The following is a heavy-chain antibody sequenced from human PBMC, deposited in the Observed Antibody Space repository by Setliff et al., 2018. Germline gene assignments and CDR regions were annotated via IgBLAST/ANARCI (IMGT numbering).Heavy chain of an antibody. J-gene: IGHJ6*03. CDR1: GYTFATYG. CDR3: ARLSIEGFGRYYYYYYMDV. V-gene: IGHV1-18*01. D-gene: IGHD6-6*01. CDR2: VSPYTDNT. Sequence: ASVKVSCKASGYTFATYGISWVRQAPGQGLEWLGWVSPYTDNTNYAQNFQGRVTMTTDISGSTAYMDLRSLTSGDTAVYFCARLSIEGFGRYYYYYYMDVWGEGTTVTVSS.